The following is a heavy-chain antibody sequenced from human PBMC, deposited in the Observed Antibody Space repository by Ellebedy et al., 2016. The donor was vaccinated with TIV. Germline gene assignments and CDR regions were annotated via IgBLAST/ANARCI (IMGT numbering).Heavy chain of an antibody. CDR3: AREIGGYSGYEYQFVDFFRGLPRSYYYYYYGMDV. CDR1: GYTFTSYA. V-gene: IGHV1-18*01. Sequence: ASVKVSCXASGYTFTSYAMHWVRQAPGQGLEWMGWISAYNGNTNYAQKLQGRVTMTTDTSTSTAYMELRSLRSDDTAVYYCAREIGGYSGYEYQFVDFFRGLPRSYYYYYYGMDVWGQGTTVTVSS. J-gene: IGHJ6*02. CDR2: ISAYNGNT. D-gene: IGHD5-12*01.